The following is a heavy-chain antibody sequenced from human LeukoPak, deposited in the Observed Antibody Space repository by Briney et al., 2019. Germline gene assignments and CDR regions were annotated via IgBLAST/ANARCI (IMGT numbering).Heavy chain of an antibody. V-gene: IGHV1-2*02. CDR3: ARDNGDRYGSGSYFDY. D-gene: IGHD3-10*01. CDR1: GYTFTGYY. CDR2: INPNSGGT. J-gene: IGHJ4*02. Sequence: ASVKVSCKASGYTFTGYYMHWVRQAPGQGLEWMGWINPNSGGTNYAQKFQGRATMTRDTSISTAYMELSRLRSDDTAVYYCARDNGDRYGSGSYFDYWGQGTLVTVSS.